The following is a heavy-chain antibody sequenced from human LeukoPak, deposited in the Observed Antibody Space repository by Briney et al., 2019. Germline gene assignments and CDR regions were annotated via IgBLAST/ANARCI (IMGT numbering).Heavy chain of an antibody. V-gene: IGHV1-69*04. CDR2: IIPILDVA. D-gene: IGHD3-16*01. CDR3: ARDRVGGRYYYGMDV. J-gene: IGHJ6*02. Sequence: IIPILDVANFAQKFQGRVTITADKSTNTAHMELSSLRSEDTAVYYCARDRVGGRYYYGMDVWGQGTTVTVSS.